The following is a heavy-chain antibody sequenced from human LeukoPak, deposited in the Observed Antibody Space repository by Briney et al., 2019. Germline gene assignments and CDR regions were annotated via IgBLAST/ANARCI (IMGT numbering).Heavy chain of an antibody. CDR2: INTNTGNP. CDR1: GYTFTSYA. D-gene: IGHD4-17*01. Sequence: ASVKVSCKASGYTFTSYAMNWVRQAPGQGLEWMGWINTNTGNPTYAQGFTGRFVFSLDTSVSTAYLQISSLKAEDTAVYYCARQGYGDIQSWFDPWGQGTLVTVSS. J-gene: IGHJ5*02. V-gene: IGHV7-4-1*02. CDR3: ARQGYGDIQSWFDP.